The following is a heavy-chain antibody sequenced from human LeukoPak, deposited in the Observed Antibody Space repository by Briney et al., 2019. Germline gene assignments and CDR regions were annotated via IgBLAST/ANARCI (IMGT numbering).Heavy chain of an antibody. CDR2: ISSSSSI. J-gene: IGHJ4*02. CDR3: AKTSMVRGARVPSY. CDR1: GFTFSSDS. D-gene: IGHD3-10*01. V-gene: IGHV3-48*04. Sequence: GGSLRLSCAASGFTFSSDSMNWVRQAPGKGLEWVSYISSSSSIYYADSVKGRFTISRDNAKNSLYLQMNSLRAEDTAVYYCAKTSMVRGARVPSYWGQGTLVTVSS.